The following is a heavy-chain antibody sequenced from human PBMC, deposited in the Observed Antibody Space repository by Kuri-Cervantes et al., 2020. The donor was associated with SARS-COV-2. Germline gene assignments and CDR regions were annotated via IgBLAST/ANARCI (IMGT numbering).Heavy chain of an antibody. CDR2: IYHSGST. V-gene: IGHV4/OR15-8*01. CDR3: ARWGGQPDSSGPNEL. CDR1: GFTFSSYAM. D-gene: IGHD3-22*01. J-gene: IGHJ4*02. Sequence: ESLKISCAASGFTFSSYAMSWVRQAPGKGLEWIGEIYHSGSTNYNPSLKSRVTISVDKSKNQFSLKLSSVTAADTAVYYCARWGGQPDSSGPNELWGQGTLVTVSS.